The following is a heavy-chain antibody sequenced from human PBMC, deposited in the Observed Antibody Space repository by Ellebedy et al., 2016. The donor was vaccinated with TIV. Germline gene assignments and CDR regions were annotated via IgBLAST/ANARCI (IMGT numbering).Heavy chain of an antibody. CDR1: GFTFSNYA. Sequence: PGGSLRLSCAASGFTFSNYAMNWVRQAPGKGLEWVSGISSSGDITYYADSVKGRVNVSRDNSKNTLFLQVNILTAEDTAVYYCIFKGMSARLYWGQGTLVTVSS. V-gene: IGHV3-23*01. J-gene: IGHJ1*01. CDR2: ISSSGDIT. CDR3: IFKGMSARLY. D-gene: IGHD6-6*01.